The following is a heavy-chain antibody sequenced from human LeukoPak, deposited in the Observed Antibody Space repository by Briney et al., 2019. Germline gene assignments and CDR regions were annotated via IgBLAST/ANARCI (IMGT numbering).Heavy chain of an antibody. D-gene: IGHD3-3*01. CDR3: ARDLMYYDFWSGYYSAGCYYYGMDV. J-gene: IGHJ6*02. CDR2: ISAYNGNT. V-gene: IGHV1-18*01. Sequence: ASVKVSCKASGYTFTSYGISWVRQAPGQGLEWMGWISAYNGNTNYAQKLQGRVTMTTDTSTSTAYMELRSLRSDDTAVYYCARDLMYYDFWSGYYSAGCYYYGMDVWGQGTTVTVSS. CDR1: GYTFTSYG.